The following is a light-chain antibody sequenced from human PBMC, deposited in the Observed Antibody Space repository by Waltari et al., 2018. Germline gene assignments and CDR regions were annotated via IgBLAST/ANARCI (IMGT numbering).Light chain of an antibody. CDR3: MQARQTPWT. V-gene: IGKV2-28*01. CDR2: LIS. Sequence: DIVMPQSPLSLSVTPGEPASLSCRSSQSLLHSSGNTFLDWYLQKPGQSPQFLIYLISNRASGVPDRFSGSGSGTDFTQKISRDEAEDVGVYFCMQARQTPWTFGQGTKVEIK. CDR1: QSLLHSSGNTF. J-gene: IGKJ1*01.